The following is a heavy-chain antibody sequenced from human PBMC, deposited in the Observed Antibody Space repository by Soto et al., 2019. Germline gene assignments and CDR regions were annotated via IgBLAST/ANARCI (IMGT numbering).Heavy chain of an antibody. V-gene: IGHV2-5*02. D-gene: IGHD5-12*01. Sequence: QITLKESGPTLVKPTQTLTLTFTFSGFSLSTRGVAVGWFRQPPGKALGWLALIYWDEDKWYSPSRKRRLTTAADTSKNQVVLTMTNMDPLDTATYYCAQRPRGYAYYFDYWGQGTLVTVSS. CDR2: IYWDEDK. J-gene: IGHJ4*02. CDR1: GFSLSTRGVA. CDR3: AQRPRGYAYYFDY.